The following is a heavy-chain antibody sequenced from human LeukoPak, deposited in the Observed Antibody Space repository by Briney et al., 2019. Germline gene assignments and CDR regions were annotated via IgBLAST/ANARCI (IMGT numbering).Heavy chain of an antibody. CDR2: IRFNGTSE. CDR1: GFSFSTYG. CDR3: ARDPHIFGVIIGDGFDI. V-gene: IGHV3-30*02. Sequence: AGGSLRLSCAASGFSFSTYGMHWVRQAPGKGLEWVTFIRFNGTSEHYADSVEGRFTISRDNSKNTLYLQMNGLRTEDTGVYYCARDPHIFGVIIGDGFDIWGPGTMVTVSS. J-gene: IGHJ3*02. D-gene: IGHD3-3*02.